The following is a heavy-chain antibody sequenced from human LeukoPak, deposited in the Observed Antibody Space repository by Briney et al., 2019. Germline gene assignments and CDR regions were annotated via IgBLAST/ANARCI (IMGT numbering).Heavy chain of an antibody. J-gene: IGHJ4*02. CDR2: IYYSGST. D-gene: IGHD3-22*01. CDR3: ARRPKSYYDSSGYYY. V-gene: IGHV4-39*01. CDR1: GGSISSSSYY. Sequence: SETLSLTCTVSGGSISSSSYYWGWIRQPPGKGLEWIGSIYYSGSTYYNPSLKSRVTISVDTSKNQFSLKPSSVTAADTAVYYCARRPKSYYDSSGYYYWGQGTLVTVSS.